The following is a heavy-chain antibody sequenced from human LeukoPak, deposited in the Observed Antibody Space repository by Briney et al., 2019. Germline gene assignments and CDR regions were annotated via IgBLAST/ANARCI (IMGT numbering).Heavy chain of an antibody. V-gene: IGHV5-51*01. D-gene: IGHD3-3*01. CDR2: IYPGDSDT. CDR3: ARQRYDFWSGRLNWFDP. CDR1: GYSFTSYW. Sequence: GESLKISCKGSGYSFTSYWIGWVRQMPGKGLEWMGIIYPGDSDTRYSPSFQGQVTISADKSISTAYLQWSSLKASDTAMYYCARQRYDFWSGRLNWFDPWGQGTLVTVSS. J-gene: IGHJ5*02.